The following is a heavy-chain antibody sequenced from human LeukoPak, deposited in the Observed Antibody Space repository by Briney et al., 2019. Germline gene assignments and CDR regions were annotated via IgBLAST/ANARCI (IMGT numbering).Heavy chain of an antibody. Sequence: GGSLRLSCAASGFTFSSYAMHWVRQAPGKGLEWVAVISYDGSNKYYADSVKGRFTISRDNSKNTLYLQMNSLRAEDTAVYYCARGAHIAAAGGFDYWGQGTLVTVS. J-gene: IGHJ4*02. CDR2: ISYDGSNK. D-gene: IGHD6-13*01. CDR3: ARGAHIAAAGGFDY. CDR1: GFTFSSYA. V-gene: IGHV3-30-3*01.